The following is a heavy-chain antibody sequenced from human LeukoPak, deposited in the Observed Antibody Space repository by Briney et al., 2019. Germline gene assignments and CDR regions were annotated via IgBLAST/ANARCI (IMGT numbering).Heavy chain of an antibody. V-gene: IGHV3-23*01. CDR1: GFTFSSYA. Sequence: PGGSLRLSCAASGFTFSSYAMSWVRHAPGQGLEWVSASSGSGGSTYYADSVKGRFTISRDNSKNTLYLQMKNLRTEDTAVDYCARGGDTLTAYFTPNPYFDYWGQGTPVTVSS. CDR3: ARGGDTLTAYFTPNPYFDY. D-gene: IGHD3-9*01. CDR2: SSGSGGST. J-gene: IGHJ4*02.